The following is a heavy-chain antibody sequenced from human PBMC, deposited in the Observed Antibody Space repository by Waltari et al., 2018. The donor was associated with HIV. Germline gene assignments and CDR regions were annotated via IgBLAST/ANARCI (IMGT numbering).Heavy chain of an antibody. V-gene: IGHV1-2*02. Sequence: QVQLVQSGAEVKKPGASVKVSCKASGYTFTGYYMHWVRQAPGQGLEWMGWINPNMGGTNYAQKVQGRVTMTRDTSISTAYMELSRLRSDDTAVYYCAREYSSSSRTGDYWGQGTLVTVSS. CDR2: INPNMGGT. CDR3: AREYSSSSRTGDY. D-gene: IGHD6-6*01. CDR1: GYTFTGYY. J-gene: IGHJ4*02.